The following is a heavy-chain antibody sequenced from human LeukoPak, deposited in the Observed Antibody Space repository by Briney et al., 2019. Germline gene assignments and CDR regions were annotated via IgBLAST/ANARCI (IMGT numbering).Heavy chain of an antibody. J-gene: IGHJ1*01. CDR1: GFILSGFA. V-gene: IGHV3-23*01. CDR3: AKTRNGYTTEYLQH. D-gene: IGHD5-24*01. CDR2: ISSPGGNT. Sequence: PGGSLRLPCTSSGFILSGFAMSWVRQPPGKGLEWVSSISSPGGNTYYADSVKGRFTISRDNSNNLVYLQMNSLRAEDTAVYYCAKTRNGYTTEYLQHWGQGTLVTVSS.